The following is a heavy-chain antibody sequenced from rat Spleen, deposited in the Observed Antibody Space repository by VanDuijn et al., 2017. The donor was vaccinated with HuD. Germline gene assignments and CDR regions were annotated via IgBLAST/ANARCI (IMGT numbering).Heavy chain of an antibody. CDR1: GFIFSTFP. D-gene: IGHD1-11*01. Sequence: EVQLVESGGGLVQPGRSLKLSCAASGFIFSTFPMVWIRQAPGKGLEWVASISNIDDTYYSDSVKGRFSVSRDNANSTLYLQMAGLRSEDTATYYCARLRRIFGYYFDYWGQGVMVTVSS. J-gene: IGHJ2*01. V-gene: IGHV5-25*01. CDR3: ARLRRIFGYYFDY. CDR2: ISNIDDT.